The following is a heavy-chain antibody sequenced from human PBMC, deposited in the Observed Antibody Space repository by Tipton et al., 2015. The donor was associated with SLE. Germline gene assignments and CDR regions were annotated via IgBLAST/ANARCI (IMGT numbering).Heavy chain of an antibody. CDR1: GFTFSSYA. CDR2: IYSGGST. V-gene: IGHV3-23*03. CDR3: AKVLCGGDCYSLDY. Sequence: SLRLSYAASGFTFSSYAMSWVRQAPGKGLEWVSVIYSGGSTYYADSVKGRFTISRDNSKNTLYLQMNSLRAEDTAVYYCAKVLCGGDCYSLDYWGQGTLVTVSS. J-gene: IGHJ4*02. D-gene: IGHD2-21*01.